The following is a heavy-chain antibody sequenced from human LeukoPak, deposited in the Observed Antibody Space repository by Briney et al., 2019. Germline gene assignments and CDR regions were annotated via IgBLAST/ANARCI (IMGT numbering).Heavy chain of an antibody. CDR1: GGSISSGGYY. V-gene: IGHV4-61*08. CDR2: IYYSGST. CDR3: ARQRKRSGWYVFDY. J-gene: IGHJ4*02. D-gene: IGHD6-19*01. Sequence: SETLSLTCTVSGGSISSGGYYWSWIRQHPGKGLEWIGYIYYSGSTNYNPSLKSRVTISVDTSKNQFSLKLSSVTAADTAVYYCARQRKRSGWYVFDYWGQGTLVTVSS.